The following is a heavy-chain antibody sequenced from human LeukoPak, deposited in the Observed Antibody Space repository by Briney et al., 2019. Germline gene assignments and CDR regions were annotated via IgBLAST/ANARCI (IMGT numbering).Heavy chain of an antibody. J-gene: IGHJ3*02. CDR1: GGSISSYY. CDR3: ARGRPDYDAFDI. V-gene: IGHV4-4*07. Sequence: SEILSLTCTVSGGSISSYYWSWIRQPAGKGLEWIGRIYTSGSTNYNPSLKSRVTMSVDTSKNQFSLKLSSVTAADTAVYYCARGRPDYDAFDIWGQGTMVTVSS. CDR2: IYTSGST. D-gene: IGHD6-6*01.